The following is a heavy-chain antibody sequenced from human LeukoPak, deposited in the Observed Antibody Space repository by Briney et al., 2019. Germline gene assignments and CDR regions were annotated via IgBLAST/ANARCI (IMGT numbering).Heavy chain of an antibody. Sequence: GGSLRLSCAASGFTFSSYGMHWVRQAPGKGLEWVAVIWYDGSNKYYADSVKGRFTISRDNSKSTLYLQMNSLRAEDTAVYYCARLAIGNYYDSSGYYQDFDYWGQGTLVTVSS. CDR3: ARLAIGNYYDSSGYYQDFDY. J-gene: IGHJ4*02. D-gene: IGHD3-22*01. V-gene: IGHV3-33*01. CDR2: IWYDGSNK. CDR1: GFTFSSYG.